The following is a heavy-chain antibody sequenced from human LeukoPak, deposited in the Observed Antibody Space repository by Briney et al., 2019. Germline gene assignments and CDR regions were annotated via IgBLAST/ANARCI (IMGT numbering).Heavy chain of an antibody. D-gene: IGHD3-10*01. CDR1: GFTFSSYA. CDR3: AKDGVWIGEKKANMDV. Sequence: PGGSLRLSCAASGFTFSSYALHWVRQAPGKGLEWVALISHDGSDKYYADSVKGRFPISRDNSKNTMYLQMNSLRAEDTAVYYCAKDGVWIGEKKANMDVWGKGTTV. J-gene: IGHJ6*03. V-gene: IGHV3-30*04. CDR2: ISHDGSDK.